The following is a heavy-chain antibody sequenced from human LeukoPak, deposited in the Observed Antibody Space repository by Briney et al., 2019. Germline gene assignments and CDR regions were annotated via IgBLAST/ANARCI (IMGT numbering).Heavy chain of an antibody. CDR2: IYYSGST. CDR1: GGSISSYY. V-gene: IGHV4-59*08. J-gene: IGHJ6*02. D-gene: IGHD3-22*01. Sequence: PSETLSLTCTVSGGSISSYYWSWIRQPPGKGLEWIGYIYYSGSTNYNPSLKSRVTISVDTSKNQFSLKLSSVTAADTAVYYCARLPHYYDSSGYYGSSYYYYYGMDVWGQGTTVTVSS. CDR3: ARLPHYYDSSGYYGSSYYYYYGMDV.